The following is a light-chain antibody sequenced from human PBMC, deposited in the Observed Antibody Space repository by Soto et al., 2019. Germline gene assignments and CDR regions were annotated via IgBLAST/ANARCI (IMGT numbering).Light chain of an antibody. Sequence: QSVLTQPPSASGTPGQRVTISCSGSSSNIGSNTVNWYQQLPGTAPKLLIYDNNQRPSGVPDRFSGSKSGTSDSLAISVRQSEDEADYFCAAWDDSLNGGVFGGGTQLTVL. J-gene: IGLJ3*02. V-gene: IGLV1-44*01. CDR2: DNN. CDR3: AAWDDSLNGGV. CDR1: SSNIGSNT.